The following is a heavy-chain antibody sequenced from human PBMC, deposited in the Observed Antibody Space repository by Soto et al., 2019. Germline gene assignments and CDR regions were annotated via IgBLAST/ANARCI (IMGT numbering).Heavy chain of an antibody. CDR2: IYYSGST. J-gene: IGHJ4*02. Sequence: ETLSLTCTVSGGSISVYYWSWIRQPPGKGLEWIGYIYYSGSTNYNPSLKSRVTISVDTSKNQFSLKLSSVTAADTAVYYCARGGWRHIDYWGQGTLVTVSS. CDR1: GGSISVYY. D-gene: IGHD3-3*01. V-gene: IGHV4-59*08. CDR3: ARGGWRHIDY.